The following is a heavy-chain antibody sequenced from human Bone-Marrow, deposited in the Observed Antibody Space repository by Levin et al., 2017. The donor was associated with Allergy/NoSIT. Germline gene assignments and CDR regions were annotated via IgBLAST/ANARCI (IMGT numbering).Heavy chain of an antibody. J-gene: IGHJ6*02. V-gene: IGHV4-39*01. Sequence: PSETLSLTCAVSGGSISSTRYYWGWIRQSPGKGLEWLGNIDYSGNTHYSPSLESRVTISVDTSDNQFSLILSSATAADTGVYYCARLPGYCSGGSCYGDYTMDVWGQGTTVTVSS. CDR1: GGSISSTRYY. CDR2: IDYSGNT. D-gene: IGHD2-15*01. CDR3: ARLPGYCSGGSCYGDYTMDV.